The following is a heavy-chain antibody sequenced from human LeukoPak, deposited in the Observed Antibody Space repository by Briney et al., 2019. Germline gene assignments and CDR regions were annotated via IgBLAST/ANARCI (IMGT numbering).Heavy chain of an antibody. D-gene: IGHD6-13*01. J-gene: IGHJ4*02. CDR1: GGSISSSSYY. V-gene: IGHV4-39*07. CDR2: IYYSGST. Sequence: SETLSLTCTVSGGSISSSSYYWGWIRQPPGKGLEWIGSIYYSGSTYYNPSLKSRVTISVDTSKNQFSLKLSSVTAADTAVYYCARGHPIAAAGTHYFDYWGQGTLVTVSS. CDR3: ARGHPIAAAGTHYFDY.